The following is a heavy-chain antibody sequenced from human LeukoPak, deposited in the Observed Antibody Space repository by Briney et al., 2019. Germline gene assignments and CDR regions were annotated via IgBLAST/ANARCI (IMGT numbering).Heavy chain of an antibody. CDR3: ARGHLVFAY. CDR1: GGSISDYY. V-gene: IGHV4-59*01. J-gene: IGHJ4*02. Sequence: PSETLSLTCTVSGGSISDYYWSWIRQPPGKGLEWIGYVYYSGSTSYNRSLKSRVTISVNTSKNQFSLKVSSVTAADTALYYCARGHLVFAYWGQGTLVTVSS. CDR2: VYYSGST. D-gene: IGHD6-6*01.